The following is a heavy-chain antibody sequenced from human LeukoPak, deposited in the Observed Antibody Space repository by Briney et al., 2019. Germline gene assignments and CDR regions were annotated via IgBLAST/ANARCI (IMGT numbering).Heavy chain of an antibody. CDR1: GYTFTGYY. CDR2: INPNSGGT. Sequence: ASVKVSCKASGYTFTGYYMHWVRQAPGQGLEWMGWINPNSGGTNYAQKFQGWVTMTRDTSISTAYMELSRLRSDDTAVYYCARVSGSSSWYYFDYWGQGTLVTVSS. V-gene: IGHV1-2*04. D-gene: IGHD6-13*01. CDR3: ARVSGSSSWYYFDY. J-gene: IGHJ4*02.